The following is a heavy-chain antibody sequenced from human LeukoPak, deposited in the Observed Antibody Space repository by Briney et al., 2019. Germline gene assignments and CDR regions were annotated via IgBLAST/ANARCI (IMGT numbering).Heavy chain of an antibody. Sequence: SETLSLTCTVSGGTMSSSSGYFWAWIRQPPGEGLEWIGSIYYSGNDYYNPSLKSRVTISVDTSKNQFSLKLSSVTAADTAVYYCARQVYSSNFDYWGQGTLVTVSS. V-gene: IGHV4-39*01. D-gene: IGHD2-8*01. CDR2: IYYSGND. CDR3: ARQVYSSNFDY. CDR1: GGTMSSSSGYF. J-gene: IGHJ4*02.